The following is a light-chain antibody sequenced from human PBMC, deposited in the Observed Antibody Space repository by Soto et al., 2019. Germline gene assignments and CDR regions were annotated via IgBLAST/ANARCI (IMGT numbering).Light chain of an antibody. Sequence: IVMTQSPATLSVSPGEKATLSCRASQSVGTNLAWYQQKPGQPPRLLIYATSTRVTGVPVRFSGSGSGTDFTLTISSLQSEDFAVYYCQQYNKWPPDYTFGPGTKVDIK. CDR1: QSVGTN. V-gene: IGKV3D-15*01. J-gene: IGKJ3*01. CDR3: QQYNKWPPDYT. CDR2: ATS.